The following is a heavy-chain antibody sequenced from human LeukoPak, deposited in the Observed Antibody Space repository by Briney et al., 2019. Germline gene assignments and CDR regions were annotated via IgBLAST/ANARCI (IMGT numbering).Heavy chain of an antibody. Sequence: GGSLRLSCAASGFTFSSYSMNWVRQAPGKGLEWVSSISSSRSYIYYADSVKGRFTISRDNAKNSLYLQMNSLRAEDTAVYYCARDHSSSWYEGWFDPWGQGTLVTVSS. CDR1: GFTFSSYS. D-gene: IGHD6-13*01. CDR3: ARDHSSSWYEGWFDP. J-gene: IGHJ5*02. V-gene: IGHV3-21*01. CDR2: ISSSRSYI.